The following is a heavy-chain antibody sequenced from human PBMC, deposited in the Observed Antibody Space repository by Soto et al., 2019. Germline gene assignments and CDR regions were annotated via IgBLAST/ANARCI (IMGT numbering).Heavy chain of an antibody. D-gene: IGHD6-6*01. V-gene: IGHV5-51*01. CDR2: IYPGDSDT. CDR3: ARVPGLIAARHPYFDY. J-gene: IGHJ4*02. CDR1: GYSFTSYW. Sequence: PGESLKISCKGSGYSFTSYWIGWVRQMPGKGLEWMGIIYPGDSDTRYSPSFQGQVTISADKSISTAYLQWSSLKASDTAMYYCARVPGLIAARHPYFDYWGQGTLVTVSS.